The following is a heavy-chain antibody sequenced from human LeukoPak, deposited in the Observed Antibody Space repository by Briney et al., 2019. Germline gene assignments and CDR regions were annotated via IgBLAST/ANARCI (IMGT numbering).Heavy chain of an antibody. V-gene: IGHV4-34*01. CDR2: INHSGST. CDR1: GGSFSGYY. J-gene: IGHJ4*02. D-gene: IGHD5-24*01. Sequence: SETLSLTCAVYGGSFSGYYWSWIRQPPGKGLEWIGEINHSGSTNYNPSLKSRVTISVDTSKNQFSLKLSSVTAADTAVYYCARGLSRWLQLNGFFDYWGQGTLVTVSS. CDR3: ARGLSRWLQLNGFFDY.